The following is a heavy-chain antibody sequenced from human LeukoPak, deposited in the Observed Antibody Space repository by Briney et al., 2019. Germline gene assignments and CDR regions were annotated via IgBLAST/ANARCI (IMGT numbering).Heavy chain of an antibody. V-gene: IGHV4-59*01. CDR2: IYYSGST. CDR3: ARGAAIVGATTLDY. J-gene: IGHJ4*02. D-gene: IGHD1-26*01. CDR1: GGTISNYY. Sequence: SETLSLTCTVSGGTISNYYWSWIRQPLGQGLEWMGFIYYSGSTNYNPSLKSRLTISVDTSKNQFSLKLSSVTAADTAVYYCARGAAIVGATTLDYWGRGTLVTVSS.